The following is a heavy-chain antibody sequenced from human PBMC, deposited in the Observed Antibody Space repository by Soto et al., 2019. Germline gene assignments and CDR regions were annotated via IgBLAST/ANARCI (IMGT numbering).Heavy chain of an antibody. D-gene: IGHD1-26*01. CDR2: IIPILGIA. J-gene: IGHJ6*02. Sequence: QVQLVQSGAEVKKPGSSVKVSCKASGGTFSSYTISWVRQAPGQGLEWMGRIIPILGIANYAQKFQGRVTITADKYTSTAYMELSSLRSEDTAVYYCARELLRNYYYYGMDVWGQGTTVTVSS. CDR3: ARELLRNYYYYGMDV. CDR1: GGTFSSYT. V-gene: IGHV1-69*02.